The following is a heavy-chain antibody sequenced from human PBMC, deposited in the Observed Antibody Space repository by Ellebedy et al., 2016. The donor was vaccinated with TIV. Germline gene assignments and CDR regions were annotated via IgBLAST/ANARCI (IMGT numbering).Heavy chain of an antibody. CDR3: ARVIDCSGGSCQDY. CDR2: IYYSGST. J-gene: IGHJ4*02. V-gene: IGHV4-59*01. D-gene: IGHD2-15*01. Sequence: SETLSLTCTVSGGSISDYYWSWIRQPPGKGLEWIGYIYYSGSTNYNPSLKSRVTISVDTSKNQFSLNLSSVTAADTAVYYCARVIDCSGGSCQDYWGQGTPVTVSS. CDR1: GGSISDYY.